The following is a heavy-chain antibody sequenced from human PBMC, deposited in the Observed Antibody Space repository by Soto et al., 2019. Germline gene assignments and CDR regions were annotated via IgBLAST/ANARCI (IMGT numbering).Heavy chain of an antibody. CDR2: IKQDGSEK. J-gene: IGHJ6*03. D-gene: IGHD2-2*01. Sequence: GGSLRLSCAASGFTFSSYWMSWVRQAPGKGLEWVANIKQDGSEKYYVDSVKGRFTISRDNAKNSLYLQMNSLRAEDTAVYYCVQLLSYYYYYYYMDVWGKGTTVTVSS. CDR3: VQLLSYYYYYYYMDV. V-gene: IGHV3-7*01. CDR1: GFTFSSYW.